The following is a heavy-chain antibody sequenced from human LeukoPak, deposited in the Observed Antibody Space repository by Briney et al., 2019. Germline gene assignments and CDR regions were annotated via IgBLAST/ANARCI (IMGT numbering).Heavy chain of an antibody. V-gene: IGHV3-23*01. CDR1: GFTFSSYA. D-gene: IGHD3-10*01. CDR2: ISGSGGNT. J-gene: IGHJ4*02. Sequence: GGSLRLSCAASGFTFSSYAMHWVRQAPGKGLEWVSGISGSGGNTYYADSVKGRFTISRDNSKNTLYLQMNSLRAEDTAVYYCAKGERFGELLGDYWGQGTLVTVSS. CDR3: AKGERFGELLGDY.